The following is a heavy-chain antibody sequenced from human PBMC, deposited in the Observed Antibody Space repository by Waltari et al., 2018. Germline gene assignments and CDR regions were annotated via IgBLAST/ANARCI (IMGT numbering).Heavy chain of an antibody. J-gene: IGHJ2*01. CDR3: ARGGDSSKYFDL. D-gene: IGHD2-15*01. CDR1: GGSIGRHY. CDR2: YSDNGRS. V-gene: IGHV4-4*08. Sequence: QVQLQESGPGLVKPSETLSLTCSVSGGSIGRHYWSWVWQSPRKGLEWIGWYSDNGRSNYNPSLKSRVTMSIDVSKNQFSLRLTSVTAADTAVYFCARGGDSSKYFDLWGRGTLVTVSS.